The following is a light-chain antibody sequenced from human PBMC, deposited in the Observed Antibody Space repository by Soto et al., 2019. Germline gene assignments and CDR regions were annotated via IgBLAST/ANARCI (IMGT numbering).Light chain of an antibody. Sequence: DIQMTQSPSSLSASVGDRVTITCRASQSISSYLNWYQQKPGKAPKLLIYAAPSLQSGFPSRFSGSGSGTDFTLTIIILQPEDFATYYCQQSYSTPLSFGPGTKVDIK. CDR2: AAP. CDR1: QSISSY. V-gene: IGKV1-39*01. J-gene: IGKJ3*01. CDR3: QQSYSTPLS.